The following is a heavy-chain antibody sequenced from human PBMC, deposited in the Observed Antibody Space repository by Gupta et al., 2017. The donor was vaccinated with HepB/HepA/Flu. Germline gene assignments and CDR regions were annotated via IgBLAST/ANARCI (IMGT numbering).Heavy chain of an antibody. V-gene: IGHV3-23*01. J-gene: IGHJ3*01. CDR1: GMTFSSSA. Sequence: EVQLLEPGGGFVQPGGSLRLSCAASGMTFSSSAMSWVRQTPGKGLEWVSTITGSGDNRYYADSVKGRFTISRDNSKNTVDLQMNSLRAEDTAIYFCAKLPDFWGQGTLITVSS. CDR2: ITGSGDNR. CDR3: AKLPDF.